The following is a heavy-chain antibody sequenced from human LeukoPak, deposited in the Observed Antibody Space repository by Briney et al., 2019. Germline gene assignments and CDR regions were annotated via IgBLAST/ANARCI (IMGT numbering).Heavy chain of an antibody. CDR1: GGTFSSYA. CDR2: IIPIFGTA. J-gene: IGHJ4*02. D-gene: IGHD2-2*02. CDR3: ATGEDIVVVPAAIPVDY. Sequence: ASVKVSCKASGGTFSSYAISWVRQAPGQGLEWMGGIIPIFGTANYAQKFQGRVTITADESTSTAYMELSSLRSEDTAVYYCATGEDIVVVPAAIPVDYWGQGTLVTVSS. V-gene: IGHV1-69*13.